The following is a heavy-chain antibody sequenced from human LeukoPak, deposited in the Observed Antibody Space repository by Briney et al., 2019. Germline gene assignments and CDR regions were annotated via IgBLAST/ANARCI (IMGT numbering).Heavy chain of an antibody. CDR1: GFTFSSYE. J-gene: IGHJ4*02. CDR3: ARQESRNYYFEGLDY. V-gene: IGHV3-48*03. D-gene: IGHD3-22*01. Sequence: GGSLRLSCAASGFTFSSYEMNWVRQAPGKGLEWVSYISSSGSTIYYADSVKGRFTISRDNAKNSLYLQMNSLRAEDTAVYSCARQESRNYYFEGLDYWGQGTLVTVSS. CDR2: ISSSGSTI.